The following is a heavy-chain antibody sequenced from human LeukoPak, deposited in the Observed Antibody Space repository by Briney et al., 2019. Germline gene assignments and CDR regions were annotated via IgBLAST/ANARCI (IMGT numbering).Heavy chain of an antibody. CDR1: GGSISSSSYY. Sequence: PSETLSLTCTVSGGSISSSSYYWGWIRQPPGKGLEWIGSIYYSGSTYYNPSLKSRVTISVDTSKNQFSLKLSSVTAADTAVYYCAGRLISWFGELSPYNWFDPWGQGTLVTVSS. D-gene: IGHD3-10*01. CDR2: IYYSGST. V-gene: IGHV4-39*01. CDR3: AGRLISWFGELSPYNWFDP. J-gene: IGHJ5*02.